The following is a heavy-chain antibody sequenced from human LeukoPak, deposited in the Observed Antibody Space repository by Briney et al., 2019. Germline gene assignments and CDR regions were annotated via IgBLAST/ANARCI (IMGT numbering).Heavy chain of an antibody. J-gene: IGHJ4*02. CDR1: GFPFGSYV. Sequence: GGSLRLSCAASGFPFGSYVMSWVRQAPGKGLEWIAYINHNAEAIYYPDFVKGRFIISRDNAKKSLFLQMNDLRDEDTAVYYCARDYDWAFDFWGQGTRVTVSS. V-gene: IGHV3-48*02. CDR3: ARDYDWAFDF. D-gene: IGHD3-9*01. CDR2: INHNAEAI.